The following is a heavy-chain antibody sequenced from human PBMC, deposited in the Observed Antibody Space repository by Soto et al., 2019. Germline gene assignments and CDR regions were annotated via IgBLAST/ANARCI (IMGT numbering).Heavy chain of an antibody. CDR3: ARDGHSRGYNWFDP. CDR1: GYTFTSYG. D-gene: IGHD5-18*01. CDR2: ISTYNGNT. V-gene: IGHV1-18*01. Sequence: ASVKVSCTASGYTFTSYGITWVRQAPGQGLEWMGWISTYNGNTNYAQKVQGRVTMTTDTSTSTAYMELRSLRSDDTAVYYCARDGHSRGYNWFDPWGQGTLVTVSS. J-gene: IGHJ5*02.